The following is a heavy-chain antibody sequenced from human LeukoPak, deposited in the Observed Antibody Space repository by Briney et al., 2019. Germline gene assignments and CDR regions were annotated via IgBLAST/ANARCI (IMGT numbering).Heavy chain of an antibody. CDR3: TTDQTIVVVPAAISTPHDY. Sequence: PGGSLRLSCAASGFTFSGSAMHWVRQASGKGLEWVGRIRSKANSYATAYAASVKGRFTISRDDSKNTAYLQMNSLKTEDTAVYYCTTDQTIVVVPAAISTPHDYWGQGTLVTVSS. V-gene: IGHV3-73*01. CDR2: IRSKANSYAT. D-gene: IGHD2-2*01. CDR1: GFTFSGSA. J-gene: IGHJ4*02.